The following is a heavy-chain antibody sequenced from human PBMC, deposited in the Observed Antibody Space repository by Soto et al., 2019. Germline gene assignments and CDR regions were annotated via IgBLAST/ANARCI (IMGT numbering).Heavy chain of an antibody. CDR2: IIPILGIA. D-gene: IGHD2-21*02. CDR1: GGTFSSYT. J-gene: IGHJ6*02. CDR3: ATEYCGGDCYLPTRAYYGMDV. V-gene: IGHV1-69*08. Sequence: QVQLVQSGAEVKKPGSSVKVSCKASGGTFSSYTISWVRQAPGQGLEWMGRIIPILGIANYAQKFQGRVTITADKSTSTAYMELSSLRSEDTAVYYCATEYCGGDCYLPTRAYYGMDVWGQGTTVTVSS.